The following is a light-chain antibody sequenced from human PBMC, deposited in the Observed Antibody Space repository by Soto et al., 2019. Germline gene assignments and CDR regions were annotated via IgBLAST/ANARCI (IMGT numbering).Light chain of an antibody. V-gene: IGLV1-44*01. Sequence: QSVLTQPPSASGTPGQRITISCSGNRSNIGTYTVHWYQQLPGTAPTLLSYLNTQRPSGVPGRFSGSKSGTSASLAIGGLQSEDEADYYCAAWDDSLTAVVFGGGTKVTVL. CDR3: AAWDDSLTAVV. J-gene: IGLJ3*02. CDR1: RSNIGTYT. CDR2: LNT.